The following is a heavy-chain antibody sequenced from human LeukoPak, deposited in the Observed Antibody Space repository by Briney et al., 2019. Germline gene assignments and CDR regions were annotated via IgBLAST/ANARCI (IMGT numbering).Heavy chain of an antibody. CDR1: GFTFSSYE. CDR2: ISSSGSTT. CDR3: ARAPMTTEDY. Sequence: GGSLRLSCAASGFTFSSYEMTWVRQAPGKGLEWVSYISSSGSTTHYADSVKGRFTFSRDRSKNTLYLQMNSLRAEDTAVYYCARAPMTTEDYWGQGTLVTVSS. D-gene: IGHD4-17*01. J-gene: IGHJ4*02. V-gene: IGHV3-48*03.